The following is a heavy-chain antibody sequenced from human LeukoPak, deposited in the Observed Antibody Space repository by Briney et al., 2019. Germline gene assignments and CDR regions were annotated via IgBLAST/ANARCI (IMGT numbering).Heavy chain of an antibody. CDR2: IYHSGST. J-gene: IGHJ4*02. D-gene: IGHD2-21*01. Sequence: SETLSLTCAVSGASISGSDWWSWVRQPPGKGLEWIGEIYHSGSTNYNSSLKSRVTISVDKSKSHFSLKVSSVTAADTAVYYCARVVGNTNFDSWGQGALVTVSS. V-gene: IGHV4-4*02. CDR3: ARVVGNTNFDS. CDR1: GASISGSDW.